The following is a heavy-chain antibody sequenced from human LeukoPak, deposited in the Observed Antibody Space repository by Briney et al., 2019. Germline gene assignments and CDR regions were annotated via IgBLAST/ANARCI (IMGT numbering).Heavy chain of an antibody. J-gene: IGHJ6*03. CDR3: AKKEGDTYFSWYMDV. D-gene: IGHD2-21*01. V-gene: IGHV3-23*01. CDR2: IVGSGRTT. Sequence: GGSLRLSCAASGFTFRSFAMSWVRQAPGKGLEWVSGIVGSGRTTFYADSVKGRFTISRDNSKNTLYLQMNSLRAEDTAIYYCAKKEGDTYFSWYMDVWGKGTTVTVSS. CDR1: GFTFRSFA.